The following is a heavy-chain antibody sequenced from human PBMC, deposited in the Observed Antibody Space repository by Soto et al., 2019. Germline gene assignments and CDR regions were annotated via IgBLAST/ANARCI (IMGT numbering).Heavy chain of an antibody. CDR1: GGSFSGYY. Sequence: QVQLQQWGAGLLKPSETLSLTCAVYGGSFSGYYWSWIRQPPGKGLEWIGEINHSGSTNYNPSLKSRVTISVDTSKNQFSLKLSSVTAADTAVYYCARGDYGGNLNFDYWGQGTLVTVSS. CDR3: ARGDYGGNLNFDY. V-gene: IGHV4-34*01. J-gene: IGHJ4*02. D-gene: IGHD4-17*01. CDR2: INHSGST.